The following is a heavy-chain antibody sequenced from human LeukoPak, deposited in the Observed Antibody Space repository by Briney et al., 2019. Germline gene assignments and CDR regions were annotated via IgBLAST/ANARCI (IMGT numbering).Heavy chain of an antibody. V-gene: IGHV1-2*02. CDR1: GYTFTDYE. J-gene: IGHJ4*02. CDR2: ISPKSGDT. Sequence: ASVKVSCKASGYTFTDYEMHWVRQAPGQGLEWMGWISPKSGDTNHAQKFQGRVTMTGDTSTMTVYMEVSRLRFDDTAVYYCARAYSDYLIGDYWGQGTLVTVSS. D-gene: IGHD4-17*01. CDR3: ARAYSDYLIGDY.